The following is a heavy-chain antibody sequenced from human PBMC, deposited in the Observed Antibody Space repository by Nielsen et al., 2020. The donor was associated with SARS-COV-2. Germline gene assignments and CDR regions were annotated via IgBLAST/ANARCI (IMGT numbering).Heavy chain of an antibody. J-gene: IGHJ4*02. V-gene: IGHV3-7*01. Sequence: VRQAPGKGLEWVANIKQDGSEKYYVDSVKGRFTISRDNAKNSLYLQMNSLRAEDTAVYYCARGRRKSNGSGSYYNVGYFDYWGQGTLVTVSS. CDR2: IKQDGSEK. D-gene: IGHD3-10*01. CDR3: ARGRRKSNGSGSYYNVGYFDY.